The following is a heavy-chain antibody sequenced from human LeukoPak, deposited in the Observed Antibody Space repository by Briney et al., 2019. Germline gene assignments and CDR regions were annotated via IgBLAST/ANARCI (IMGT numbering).Heavy chain of an antibody. J-gene: IGHJ3*02. Sequence: PGGSLRLSCAASGFTFSSYSMNWVRQAPGKGLEWVSSISSSSSYIYYADSVKGRFTISRDNAKNSLYLQMNSLRAEDTAVYYCARDAYYYDSSGYLLSGAFDIWGQGTMVTVSS. CDR1: GFTFSSYS. CDR3: ARDAYYYDSSGYLLSGAFDI. V-gene: IGHV3-21*01. CDR2: ISSSSSYI. D-gene: IGHD3-22*01.